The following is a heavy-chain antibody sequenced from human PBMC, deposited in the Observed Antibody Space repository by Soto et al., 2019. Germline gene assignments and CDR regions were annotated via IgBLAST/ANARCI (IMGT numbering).Heavy chain of an antibody. D-gene: IGHD3-10*01. CDR3: AGEGRGRITMVGGTTAFAY. CDR2: IWYDGSNK. CDR1: GFTFSSYG. V-gene: IGHV3-33*01. Sequence: QVQLVESGGGVVQPGRSLRLSCAASGFTFSSYGMHWVRQAPGKGLEWVAVIWYDGSNKYYEDSVKGRFTISRDNYKNPLYVQMNSLRAEDTAVYYCAGEGRGRITMVGGTTAFAYWGQGTLVTVSS. J-gene: IGHJ4*02.